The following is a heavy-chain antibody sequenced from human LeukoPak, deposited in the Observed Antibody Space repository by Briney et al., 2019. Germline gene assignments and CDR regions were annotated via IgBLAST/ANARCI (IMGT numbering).Heavy chain of an antibody. Sequence: ASVKVSCKASGYTFTGYYMHWVRQAPGQGLEWMGWINPNSGGTNYAQKFQGRVTMTRDTSISTAYMELSRLRSDDTAVYYCARDPPHSKFFDYWGQGTLVTVSS. CDR3: ARDPPHSKFFDY. J-gene: IGHJ4*02. V-gene: IGHV1-2*02. D-gene: IGHD2-15*01. CDR1: GYTFTGYY. CDR2: INPNSGGT.